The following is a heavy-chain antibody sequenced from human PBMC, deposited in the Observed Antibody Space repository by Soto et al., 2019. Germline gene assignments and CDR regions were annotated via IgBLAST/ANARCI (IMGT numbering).Heavy chain of an antibody. D-gene: IGHD2-21*02. V-gene: IGHV1-46*01. CDR3: ARGHSCSGDCYHFDS. J-gene: IGHJ4*01. CDR1: GYTFTRYY. Sequence: QVQLVQSGAEVTKPGASVKVSCKASGYTFTRYYIHCWRQAPGQELEWVAMINPGGGRTKNAQMFQGRVTLTRDTSTGTIDTELSSLTSAATAVYYCARGHSCSGDCYHFDSWGHGTLVTVSS. CDR2: INPGGGRT.